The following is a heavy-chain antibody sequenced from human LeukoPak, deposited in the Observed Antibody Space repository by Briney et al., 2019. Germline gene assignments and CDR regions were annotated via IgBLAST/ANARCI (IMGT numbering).Heavy chain of an antibody. V-gene: IGHV3-30-3*01. D-gene: IGHD5-12*01. Sequence: GGSLRLSCEASGFTFSTYSIHWVRQAPGKGLEWVAVGSYHGTNKFYADSVKGRFTISRDNSKNTLYLQLNSLRAEDTAVYYCARFVDIVAKMDVWGQGTTVTVSS. CDR2: GSYHGTNK. CDR1: GFTFSTYS. J-gene: IGHJ6*02. CDR3: ARFVDIVAKMDV.